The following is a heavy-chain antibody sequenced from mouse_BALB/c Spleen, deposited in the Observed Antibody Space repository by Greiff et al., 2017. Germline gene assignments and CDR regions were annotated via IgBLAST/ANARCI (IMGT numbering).Heavy chain of an antibody. CDR3: ATTLNYDYGNYYYARDY. V-gene: IGHV3-1*02. J-gene: IGHJ4*01. D-gene: IGHD2-1*01. Sequence: EVKLEESGPDLVKPSQSLSLTCTVTGYSITSGYSWHWIRQFPGNKLEWMGYIHYSGSTNYNPSLKSRISITRDTSKNQFFLQLNSVTTEDTATYYCATTLNYDYGNYYYARDYWGQGTSVTVSS. CDR2: IHYSGST. CDR1: GYSITSGYS.